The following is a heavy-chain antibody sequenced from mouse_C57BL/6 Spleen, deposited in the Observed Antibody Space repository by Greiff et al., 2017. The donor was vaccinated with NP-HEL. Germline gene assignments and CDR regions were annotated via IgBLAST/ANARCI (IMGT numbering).Heavy chain of an antibody. D-gene: IGHD1-1*01. CDR3: ARDCGSSYTLDY. CDR2: INPSSGYT. CDR1: GYTFTSYT. Sequence: QVQLQQSGAELARPGASVKMSCKASGYTFTSYTMHWVKQRPGQGLEWIGYINPSSGYTKYNQKFKDKATLTADKSSSTAYMQLSSLTSEDSAVYYCARDCGSSYTLDYWGQGTTLTVSS. J-gene: IGHJ2*01. V-gene: IGHV1-4*01.